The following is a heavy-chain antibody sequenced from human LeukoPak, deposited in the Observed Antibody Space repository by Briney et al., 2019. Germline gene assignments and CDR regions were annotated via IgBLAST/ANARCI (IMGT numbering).Heavy chain of an antibody. CDR1: GFTFSSYA. Sequence: GGSLRLSCAASGFTFSSYAMHWVRQAPGKGLEWVAVISYDGSNKYYADSVKGRFTISRDNSKNTLYLQMNSLRAEDTAVYYCAKQYYYGSGSKQFDYWGQGTLVTVSS. D-gene: IGHD3-10*01. J-gene: IGHJ4*02. V-gene: IGHV3-30*04. CDR3: AKQYYYGSGSKQFDY. CDR2: ISYDGSNK.